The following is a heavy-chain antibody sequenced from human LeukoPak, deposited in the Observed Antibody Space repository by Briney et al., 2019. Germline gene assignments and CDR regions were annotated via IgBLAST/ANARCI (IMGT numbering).Heavy chain of an antibody. J-gene: IGHJ5*02. Sequence: GASVKLSCKASGYTFTGYYMHWVRQAPGQGLEWMGRINPNSGGTNYAQKFQGRVTMTRDTSISTAYMELSRLRSDDTAVYYCAREPTRVVPAAIRRPNWFDPWGQGTLVTVSS. D-gene: IGHD2-2*02. CDR3: AREPTRVVPAAIRRPNWFDP. CDR2: INPNSGGT. CDR1: GYTFTGYY. V-gene: IGHV1-2*06.